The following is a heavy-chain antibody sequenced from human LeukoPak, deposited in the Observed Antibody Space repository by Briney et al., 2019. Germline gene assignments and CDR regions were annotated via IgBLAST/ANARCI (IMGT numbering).Heavy chain of an antibody. V-gene: IGHV3-33*06. D-gene: IGHD3-22*01. J-gene: IGHJ4*02. CDR2: IWYDGSNK. Sequence: PGRSLRLSCAASGFTFSSYGMHWVRQAPGKGLEWEAVIWYDGSNKYYADSVKGRFTISRDNSKNTLYLQMNSLRAEDTAVYYCAKGSHYYDSSGYYILDYWGQGTLVTVSS. CDR3: AKGSHYYDSSGYYILDY. CDR1: GFTFSSYG.